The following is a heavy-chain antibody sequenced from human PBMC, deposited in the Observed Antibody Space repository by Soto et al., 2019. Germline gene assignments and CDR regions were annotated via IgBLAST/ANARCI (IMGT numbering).Heavy chain of an antibody. Sequence: EVQLVESGGGLVQPGGSLRLSCAASEFTFTRYSMNSVRQAPGKGLEWVSSISSTTNYIYYGDSMKGRFTISRDNAKNSLYLEMNSLRAEDTAVYYCARESEDLTSNFDYWGQGTLVTVSS. V-gene: IGHV3-21*06. CDR3: ARESEDLTSNFDY. J-gene: IGHJ4*02. CDR1: EFTFTRYS. CDR2: ISSTTNYI.